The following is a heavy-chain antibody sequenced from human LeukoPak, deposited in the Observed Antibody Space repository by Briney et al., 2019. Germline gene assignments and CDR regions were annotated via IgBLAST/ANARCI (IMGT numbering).Heavy chain of an antibody. CDR3: ARGRVSSSTWYSTYYYYFYMDV. V-gene: IGHV4-59*01. Sequence: SETLSLTCSVSDDSITMYYWTWIRQPPEKGLEWIGYVDHTGSTNFNPSLNGRVSISRDTTKNLFSLRLRSVTAADTAVYFCARGRVSSSTWYSTYYYYFYMDVWGKGTTVTVSS. CDR2: VDHTGST. J-gene: IGHJ6*03. CDR1: DDSITMYY. D-gene: IGHD1-1*01.